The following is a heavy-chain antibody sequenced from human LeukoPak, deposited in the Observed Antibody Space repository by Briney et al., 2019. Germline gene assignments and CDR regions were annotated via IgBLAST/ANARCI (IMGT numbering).Heavy chain of an antibody. D-gene: IGHD4-17*01. CDR2: IWYDGSNK. Sequence: PGRSLRLSCAASGFTFSSYGMHWVRQAPGKGLEWVAVIWYDGSNKYYADSVKGRFTISRDNSKNTLYLQMNSLRAEDTAVYYCARATYGAGYFDYWGQGTLVTVSS. CDR1: GFTFSSYG. V-gene: IGHV3-33*01. J-gene: IGHJ4*02. CDR3: ARATYGAGYFDY.